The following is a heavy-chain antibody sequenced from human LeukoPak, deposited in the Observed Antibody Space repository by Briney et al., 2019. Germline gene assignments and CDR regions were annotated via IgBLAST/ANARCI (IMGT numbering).Heavy chain of an antibody. D-gene: IGHD3/OR15-3a*01. CDR3: ARIDDFWASYGYFDY. CDR1: GGSISSRSYY. V-gene: IGHV4-39*01. J-gene: IGHJ4*02. Sequence: SETLSLTRTVSGGSISSRSYYWGWIRQPPGKGLEWIGSVYYSGSTFYNPSLKSRITISVDTSKNQFSLKLSSVTAADTAVYYCARIDDFWASYGYFDYWGQGILVTVSS. CDR2: VYYSGST.